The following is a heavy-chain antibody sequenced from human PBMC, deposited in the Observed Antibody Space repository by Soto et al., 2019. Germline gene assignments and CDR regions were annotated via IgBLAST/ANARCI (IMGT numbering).Heavy chain of an antibody. CDR3: ARRPNNYYYGMDV. V-gene: IGHV1-3*01. J-gene: IGHJ6*02. Sequence: QVQLVQSGAEVKKSGASVKVSCKASGYTFTSYAMHWVRQAPGQRLEWMGWINAGNGNTKYSQKFQGRVTITRDTSASTAYMELSSLRSEDTAVYYCARRPNNYYYGMDVWGQGTTVTVSS. CDR1: GYTFTSYA. CDR2: INAGNGNT.